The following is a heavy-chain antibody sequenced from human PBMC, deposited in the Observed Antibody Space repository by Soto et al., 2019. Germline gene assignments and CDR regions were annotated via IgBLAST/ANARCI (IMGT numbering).Heavy chain of an antibody. CDR2: IYYSGST. J-gene: IGHJ5*02. V-gene: IGHV4-39*01. CDR3: ASPQIAFYNWFDP. CDR1: GGSISSSSYY. D-gene: IGHD3-3*02. Sequence: QLQLQESGPGLVKPSETLSLTCTVSGGSISSSSYYWGWIRQPPGKGLEWIGSIYYSGSTYYNPSXXXQXXTSVDTSKNQFSLKLSSVAAADTAVYYCASPQIAFYNWFDPWGQGTLVTVSS.